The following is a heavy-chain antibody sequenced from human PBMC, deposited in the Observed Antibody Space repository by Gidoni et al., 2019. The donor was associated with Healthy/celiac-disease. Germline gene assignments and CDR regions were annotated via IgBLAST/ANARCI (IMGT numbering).Heavy chain of an antibody. Sequence: QVQLVESGGGVVQPGRSLRLSCAASGFTFSSYGMHWVRQAPGKGLEWVAVIWYDGSNKYYADSVKGRFTISRDNSKNTLYLQMNSLRAEDTAVYYCAREYINYPRGYYYYGMDVWGQGTTVTVSS. CDR2: IWYDGSNK. CDR3: AREYINYPRGYYYYGMDV. CDR1: GFTFSSYG. J-gene: IGHJ6*02. D-gene: IGHD4-4*01. V-gene: IGHV3-33*01.